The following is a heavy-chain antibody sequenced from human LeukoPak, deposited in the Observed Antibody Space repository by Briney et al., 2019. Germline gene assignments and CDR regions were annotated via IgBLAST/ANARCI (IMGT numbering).Heavy chain of an antibody. CDR3: ARGRLVYCSSTTCPAEYFQH. Sequence: SETLSLTCAVYGGSFSGYYWSWIRQPPGKGLEWIGEINHSGSTNYNPSLKSRVTISVDTSKNQFSLKLSSVTAADTAVYYCARGRLVYCSSTTCPAEYFQHWGQGTLVTVSS. V-gene: IGHV4-34*01. D-gene: IGHD2-2*01. CDR1: GGSFSGYY. J-gene: IGHJ1*01. CDR2: INHSGST.